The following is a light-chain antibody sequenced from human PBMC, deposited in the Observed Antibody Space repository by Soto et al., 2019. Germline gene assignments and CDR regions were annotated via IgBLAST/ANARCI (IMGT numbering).Light chain of an antibody. CDR3: LHYSNSPRT. Sequence: TQMTQSPSTLSGSIGDRVSITCRASRSISNWVAWYQQKPGKAPKLLISDASDLERGVPSRFSGAGSGTEFTLTISSLQAEDVAVYYCLHYSNSPRTFGQGTKVDI. V-gene: IGKV1-5*01. CDR2: DAS. J-gene: IGKJ2*01. CDR1: RSISNW.